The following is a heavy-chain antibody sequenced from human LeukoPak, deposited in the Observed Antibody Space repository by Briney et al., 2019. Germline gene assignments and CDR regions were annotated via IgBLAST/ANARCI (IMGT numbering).Heavy chain of an antibody. J-gene: IGHJ4*02. CDR2: ISYDGSNK. CDR1: GFTFSSYA. V-gene: IGHV3-30-3*01. CDR3: TTNDYGDYNY. D-gene: IGHD4-17*01. Sequence: GGSLRLSCAASGFTFSSYAMHWVRQAPGKGLEWVAVISYDGSNKYYADSVKGRFTISRDNSKNTLYLQMNSLKTEDTAVYYCTTNDYGDYNYWGQGTLVTVSS.